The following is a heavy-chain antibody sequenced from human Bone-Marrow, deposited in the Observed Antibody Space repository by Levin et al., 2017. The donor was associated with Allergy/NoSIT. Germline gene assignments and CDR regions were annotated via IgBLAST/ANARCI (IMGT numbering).Heavy chain of an antibody. V-gene: IGHV3-30*03. CDR2: ISYDGSNK. J-gene: IGHJ6*03. D-gene: IGHD2-15*01. Sequence: PGGSLRLSCAASGFTFSSYGMHWVRQAPGKGLEWVAVISYDGSNKYYADSVKGRFTITRDNSKNTLYLQMNSLRAEDTAVYYPYCSGGSCYPYYYYMDVWGKGTTVTVSS. CDR3: YCSGGSCYPYYYYMDV. CDR1: GFTFSSYG.